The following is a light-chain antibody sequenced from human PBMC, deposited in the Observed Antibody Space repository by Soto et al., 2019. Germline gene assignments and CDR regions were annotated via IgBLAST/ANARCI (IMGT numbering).Light chain of an antibody. CDR2: EGS. Sequence: SALTQPASVSGSPGQSITISCTGTSSDVGSYNLVSWYQQHPGKAPKLMIYEGSKRPSGVSNRFSGSKSGNTASLTIPGLQAEDEADYYCCSYAGSSTSYVFGTGTKVTVL. J-gene: IGLJ1*01. V-gene: IGLV2-23*01. CDR1: SSDVGSYNL. CDR3: CSYAGSSTSYV.